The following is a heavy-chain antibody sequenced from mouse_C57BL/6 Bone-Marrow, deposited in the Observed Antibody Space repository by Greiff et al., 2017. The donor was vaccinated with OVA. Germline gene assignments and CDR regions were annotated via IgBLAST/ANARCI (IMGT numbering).Heavy chain of an antibody. CDR3: ARRAVYGNYFWPWYFDV. CDR1: GYTFTSYW. Sequence: QVQLQQPGAELVKPGASVKLSCKASGYTFTSYWMHWVKQRPGRGLEWIGRIDPTSGGTKYNEKFKSKATLTVDKPSSTAYMQLSSLTSEDSAVYYCARRAVYGNYFWPWYFDVWGTGTTVTVSS. D-gene: IGHD2-1*01. J-gene: IGHJ1*03. V-gene: IGHV1-72*01. CDR2: IDPTSGGT.